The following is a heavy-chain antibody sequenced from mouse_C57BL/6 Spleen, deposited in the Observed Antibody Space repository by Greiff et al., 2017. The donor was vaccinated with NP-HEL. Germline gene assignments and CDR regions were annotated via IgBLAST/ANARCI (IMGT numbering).Heavy chain of an antibody. V-gene: IGHV5-16*01. CDR2: INYDGSST. CDR1: GFTFSDYY. Sequence: EVKVVESEGGLVQPGSSMKLSCTASGFTFSDYYMAWVRQVPEKGLEWVANINYDGSSTYYLDSLKSRFIISRDNAKNILYLQMSSLKSEDTATYYCARAGDGYYSSFDYWGQGTTLTVSS. J-gene: IGHJ2*01. CDR3: ARAGDGYYSSFDY. D-gene: IGHD2-3*01.